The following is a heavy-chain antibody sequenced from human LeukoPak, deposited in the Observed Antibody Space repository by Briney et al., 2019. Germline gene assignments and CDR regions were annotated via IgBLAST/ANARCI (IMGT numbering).Heavy chain of an antibody. V-gene: IGHV3-72*01. CDR1: GFTFSEYY. CDR3: AREGYNSGPDFDY. J-gene: IGHJ4*02. CDR2: TKDRVNSYTA. D-gene: IGHD6-19*01. Sequence: PGGSLRLSCAASGFTFSEYYISWVSQPPGRGLEWVGRTKDRVNSYTAEYAASVKGRFTISRNVLKGSLYPQMNSLKTDDTAVYYCAREGYNSGPDFDYWGQGTLVTVSS.